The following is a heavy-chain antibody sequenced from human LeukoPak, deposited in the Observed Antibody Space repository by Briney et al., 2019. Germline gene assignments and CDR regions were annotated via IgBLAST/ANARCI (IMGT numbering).Heavy chain of an antibody. Sequence: SVKVSCKASGGTFSSYAISWVRQASGHGLEWMGGIIPIFGTANYAQKFQGRVTITTDESTSTAYMELSSLRSEDTAVYYCARVRDYYDSSGPHRPNWFDPWGQGTLVTVSS. CDR3: ARVRDYYDSSGPHRPNWFDP. V-gene: IGHV1-69*05. CDR1: GGTFSSYA. CDR2: IIPIFGTA. J-gene: IGHJ5*02. D-gene: IGHD3-22*01.